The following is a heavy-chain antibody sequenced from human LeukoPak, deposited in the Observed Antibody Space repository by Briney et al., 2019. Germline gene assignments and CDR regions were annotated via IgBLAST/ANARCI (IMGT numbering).Heavy chain of an antibody. V-gene: IGHV1-69*04. CDR3: ARDGYYYGSGSSDWPLYYYGMDV. CDR1: GGTFSSYA. Sequence: VASVKLSCKASGGTFSSYAISWVRQAPGQGLEWMGRIIPILGIANYAQKFQGRVTITADKSTSTAYMELSSLRSEDTAVYYCARDGYYYGSGSSDWPLYYYGMDVWGQGTTVTVSS. CDR2: IIPILGIA. J-gene: IGHJ6*02. D-gene: IGHD3-10*01.